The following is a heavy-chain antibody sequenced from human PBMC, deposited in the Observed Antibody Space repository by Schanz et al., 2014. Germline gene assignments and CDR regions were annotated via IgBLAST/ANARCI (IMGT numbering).Heavy chain of an antibody. CDR1: GGSISSGGYY. V-gene: IGHV4-31*03. CDR3: ARDRGHGDLPGDI. CDR2: IYYSGST. D-gene: IGHD4-17*01. Sequence: QVQLQESGPGLVKPSQTLSLTCTVSGGSISSGGYYWSWIRQHPGKGLEWIGYIYYSGSTHYNPSLKSRVTISLDTSKNQFSLNLSSATAADTAVYYCARDRGHGDLPGDIWGQGTMVTVSS. J-gene: IGHJ3*02.